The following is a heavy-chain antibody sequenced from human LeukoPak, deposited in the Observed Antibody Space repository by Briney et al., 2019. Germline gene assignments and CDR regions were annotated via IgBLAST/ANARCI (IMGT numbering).Heavy chain of an antibody. V-gene: IGHV3-23*01. CDR1: GFTFRSYA. J-gene: IGHJ4*02. CDR3: AKDAAKQYDILTGYLGYYFDY. D-gene: IGHD3-9*01. CDR2: ISGSGGGT. Sequence: GGSLRLSCAASGFTFRSYAMSWVRQAPGKGLEWVSAISGSGGGTYYADSVKGRFTISKDNSKNTLFLQINSLRAEDTAVYYCAKDAAKQYDILTGYLGYYFDYWGQGTLVTVSS.